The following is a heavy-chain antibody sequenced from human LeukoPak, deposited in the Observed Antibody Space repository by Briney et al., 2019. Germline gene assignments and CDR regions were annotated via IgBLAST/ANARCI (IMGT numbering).Heavy chain of an antibody. D-gene: IGHD3-3*01. CDR3: ARASYYDPPRAYYYYMDV. CDR1: GGSFSGYY. Sequence: TTSETLSLTCAVYGGSFSGYYWSWIRQPPGKGLEWIGYIYTTGSTNYNPSLSGRVTISVDTSKNQFSLKLTSVTAADTAVYYCARASYYDPPRAYYYYMDVWGKGTTVTVSS. V-gene: IGHV4-4*09. CDR2: IYTTGST. J-gene: IGHJ6*03.